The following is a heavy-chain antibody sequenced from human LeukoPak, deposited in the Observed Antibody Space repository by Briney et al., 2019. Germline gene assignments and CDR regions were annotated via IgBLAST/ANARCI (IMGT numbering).Heavy chain of an antibody. CDR1: GFSFSTYG. CDR2: IGDSGETT. J-gene: IGHJ3*02. CDR3: AKATTGTTGGAFEI. V-gene: IGHV3-23*01. Sequence: GGSLRLSCAASGFSFSTYGMSWVRQAPGKGLEWVAVIGDSGETTIYRDSVKGRLTISRDNSKNTLFLQMSGLRVEDTAVYYCAKATTGTTGGAFEIWGQGTMVTVSS. D-gene: IGHD1-1*01.